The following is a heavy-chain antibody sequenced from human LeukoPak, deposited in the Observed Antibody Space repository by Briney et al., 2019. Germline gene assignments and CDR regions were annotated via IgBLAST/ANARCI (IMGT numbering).Heavy chain of an antibody. J-gene: IGHJ4*02. CDR2: ISGSGGST. CDR1: GFTFSDYY. V-gene: IGHV3-23*01. CDR3: AKDSITMDYFDY. Sequence: PGGSLRLSCAASGFTFSDYYMSWIRQAPGKGLEWVSAISGSGGSTYYADSVKGRFTISRDNSKNTLYLQMNSLRAEDTAVYYCAKDSITMDYFDYWGQGTLVTVSS.